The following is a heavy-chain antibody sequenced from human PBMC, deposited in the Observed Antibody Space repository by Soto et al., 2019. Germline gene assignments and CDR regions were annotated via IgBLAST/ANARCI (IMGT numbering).Heavy chain of an antibody. CDR1: GGSISTYY. J-gene: IGHJ4*02. D-gene: IGHD5-18*01. V-gene: IGHV4-59*01. CDR2: INYSGST. CDR3: ARHSYGGFGY. Sequence: QVQLQESGPGLVKPSETLSLTCTVSGGSISTYYWSWIRQPPGKGLEWIGYINYSGSTSYNPSLKSRVTISVDTSTNQFSLKLSSVTAADTAVYYCARHSYGGFGYWGQGALVTVSS.